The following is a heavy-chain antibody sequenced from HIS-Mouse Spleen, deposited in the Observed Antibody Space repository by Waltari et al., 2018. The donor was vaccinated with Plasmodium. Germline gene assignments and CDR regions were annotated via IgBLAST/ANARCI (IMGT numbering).Heavy chain of an antibody. V-gene: IGHV4-39*07. Sequence: QLQLQESGPGLVKPSETLSLTCTVSGGSISSSSYYWGWIRQPPGKGLEWIGSIYYSGSTEYNPSLKSRVTISVEPSKKQFYLKLSSVTAADTAVYYCARVAIWTITIFGVVDYWGQGTLVTVSS. CDR2: IYYSGST. J-gene: IGHJ4*02. CDR1: GGSISSSSYY. D-gene: IGHD3-3*01. CDR3: ARVAIWTITIFGVVDY.